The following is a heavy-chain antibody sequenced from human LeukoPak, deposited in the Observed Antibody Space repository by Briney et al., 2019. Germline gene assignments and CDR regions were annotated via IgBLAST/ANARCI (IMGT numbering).Heavy chain of an antibody. Sequence: ASVKVSCKASGYTFTSYDINWVRQATGQGLEWMGWMNPNSGNTGYAQKFQGRVTITRDTSASTAYMELSSLRSEDTAVYYCARGRYGSGSYHFDYWGQGTLVTVSS. CDR2: MNPNSGNT. V-gene: IGHV1-8*01. J-gene: IGHJ4*02. CDR3: ARGRYGSGSYHFDY. D-gene: IGHD3-10*01. CDR1: GYTFTSYD.